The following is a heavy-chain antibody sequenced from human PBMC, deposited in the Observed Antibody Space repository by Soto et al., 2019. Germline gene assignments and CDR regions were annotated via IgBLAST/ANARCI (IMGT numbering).Heavy chain of an antibody. D-gene: IGHD5-18*01. CDR2: IYYSGNT. Sequence: SETLSLTCTVSGGSIRSGGYYWSWVRQNPRRGLEWIGNIYYSGNTYYNPSLKSRLTISVDTSKNQFSLNLSSVTAADTAVYYCARDRLMATAGTARHYFGLDVWGQGTTVTAP. CDR1: GGSIRSGGYY. J-gene: IGHJ6*02. CDR3: ARDRLMATAGTARHYFGLDV. V-gene: IGHV4-31*03.